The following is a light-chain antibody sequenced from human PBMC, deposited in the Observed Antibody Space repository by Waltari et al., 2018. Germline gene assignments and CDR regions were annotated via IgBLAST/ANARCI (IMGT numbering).Light chain of an antibody. J-gene: IGKJ4*01. CDR2: AAS. CDR1: QSIISS. Sequence: DIQMTQSQSSLSASVGDRVTITCRASQSIISSLNWYQQKPGKAPKLLIYAASNLQTGVPSRFSGSGSGTDFTLTITSLQPEDFATYYCQQSYSTPVFGGGTKVEIK. V-gene: IGKV1-39*01. CDR3: QQSYSTPV.